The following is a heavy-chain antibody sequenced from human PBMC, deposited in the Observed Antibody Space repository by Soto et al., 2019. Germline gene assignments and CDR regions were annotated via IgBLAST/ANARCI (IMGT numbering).Heavy chain of an antibody. CDR1: GGSFSGYY. J-gene: IGHJ4*02. Sequence: KPSETLSLTCAVYGGSFSGYYWSWIRQPPGKGLEWIGEINHSGSTNYNPSLKSRVTISVDTSKSQFSLKLSSVTAADTAVYYCARGRLHYYGSGSYFLSPAFDYWGQGTLVTV. CDR2: INHSGST. V-gene: IGHV4-34*01. D-gene: IGHD3-10*01. CDR3: ARGRLHYYGSGSYFLSPAFDY.